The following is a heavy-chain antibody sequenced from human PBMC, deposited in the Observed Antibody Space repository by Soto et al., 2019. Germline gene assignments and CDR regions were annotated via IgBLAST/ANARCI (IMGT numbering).Heavy chain of an antibody. V-gene: IGHV1-18*01. CDR3: ARDKGGGYCSGGSCYPVDY. CDR2: ISAYNGNT. D-gene: IGHD2-15*01. CDR1: SYTFTSYG. J-gene: IGHJ4*02. Sequence: VQRVQSGAEVKKPGASVKVSCEASSYTFTSYGISWVRQAPGQGLEWMGWISAYNGNTNYAQKLQGRVTMTTDTSTSTAYMELRSLRSDDTAVYYCARDKGGGYCSGGSCYPVDYWGQGTLVTVSS.